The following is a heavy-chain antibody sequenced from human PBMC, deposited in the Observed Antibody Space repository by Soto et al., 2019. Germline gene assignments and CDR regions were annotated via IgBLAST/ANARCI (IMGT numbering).Heavy chain of an antibody. J-gene: IGHJ4*02. V-gene: IGHV4-34*01. CDR3: ASPSSSSTYYFDY. CDR1: GGSFSGYY. CDR2: INHSGST. Sequence: PLETLSLTCAVYGGSFSGYYWSWIRQPPGKGLGWIGEINHSGSTNYNPSLKSRVTISVDTSKNQFSLKLSSVTAADTAVYYCASPSSSSTYYFDYWGQGTLVTVSS. D-gene: IGHD6-6*01.